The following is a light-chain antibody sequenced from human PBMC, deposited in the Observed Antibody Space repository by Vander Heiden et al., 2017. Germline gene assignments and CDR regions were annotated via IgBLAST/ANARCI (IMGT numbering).Light chain of an antibody. CDR1: QSMSSY. CDR3: QQNHSTPT. Sequence: DTQLTQSPSSLSASVGDRVTITCRASQSMSSYLNWYQQKPGKAPKLLIYAASSLKSGVPSRFSGSGCGTDFTLTISRLQPEDFATYYWQQNHSTPTFGQGTKVEI. J-gene: IGKJ1*01. V-gene: IGKV1-39*01. CDR2: AAS.